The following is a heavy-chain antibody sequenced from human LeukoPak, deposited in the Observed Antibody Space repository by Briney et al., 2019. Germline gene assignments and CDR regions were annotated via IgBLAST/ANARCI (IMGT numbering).Heavy chain of an antibody. D-gene: IGHD1/OR15-1a*01. V-gene: IGHV2-70*11. CDR1: GFSLSTSGMC. Sequence: SGPTLVNPTQTLTLTCTFSGFSLSTSGMCVSWIRQPPGTALEWLARIDWDDDKYYSTSLKTRLTISKDTSKNQVVLTMTNMDPVDTATYYCARIRHSRTGTPGAFDLWGQGTMVTVSS. CDR3: ARIRHSRTGTPGAFDL. J-gene: IGHJ3*01. CDR2: IDWDDDK.